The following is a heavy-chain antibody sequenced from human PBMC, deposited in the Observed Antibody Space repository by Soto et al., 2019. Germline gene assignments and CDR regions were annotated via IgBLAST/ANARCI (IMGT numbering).Heavy chain of an antibody. Sequence: SETLSLTCAVSGASFGTYYWIWIRQPPVNGLEFIGYIFYIFHLKYNPSLKSRLTISLYPSKNQISLRLTSFTAADTAVYYCAKEGVGYRFDYWGQGTLVTVSS. CDR2: IFYIFHL. V-gene: IGHV4-59*01. CDR1: GASFGTYY. CDR3: AKEGVGYRFDY. D-gene: IGHD5-12*01. J-gene: IGHJ4*02.